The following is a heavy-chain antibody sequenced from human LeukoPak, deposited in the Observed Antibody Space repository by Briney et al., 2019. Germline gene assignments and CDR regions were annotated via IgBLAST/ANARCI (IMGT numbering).Heavy chain of an antibody. J-gene: IGHJ4*02. D-gene: IGHD6-19*01. V-gene: IGHV1-69*06. Sequence: SVKVSCKASGGAFSSYAISWVRQAPGQGLEWMGRIIPIFGTANYAQKFQGRVTITADKSTSTAYMELSSLRSEDTAVYYCAREGGYSSGWVDYWGQGTLVTVSS. CDR1: GGAFSSYA. CDR2: IIPIFGTA. CDR3: AREGGYSSGWVDY.